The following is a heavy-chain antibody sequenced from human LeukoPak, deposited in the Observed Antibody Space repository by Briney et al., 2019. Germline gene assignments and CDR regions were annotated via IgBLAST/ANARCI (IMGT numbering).Heavy chain of an antibody. Sequence: ASVKVSCKASGYTFTSYGISWVRQAPGQGLEWMGWISAYNGNTNYAQKLQGRVTMTTDTSTSTAYMEPRSLRSDDTAVYYCARVMDSAVTRYLGFYYYYGMDVWGQGTTVTVSS. CDR2: ISAYNGNT. CDR1: GYTFTSYG. J-gene: IGHJ6*02. CDR3: ARVMDSAVTRYLGFYYYYGMDV. D-gene: IGHD4-17*01. V-gene: IGHV1-18*01.